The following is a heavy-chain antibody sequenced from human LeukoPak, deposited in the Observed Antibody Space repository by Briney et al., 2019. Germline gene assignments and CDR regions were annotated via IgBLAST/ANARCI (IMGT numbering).Heavy chain of an antibody. D-gene: IGHD6-13*01. V-gene: IGHV1-69*13. CDR3: ALIAAAEINYYYYYGMDV. CDR2: IIPIFGTA. Sequence: ASVKVSCKASGGTFSSYAISWVRQAPGQGLEWMGGIIPIFGTANYAQKFQGRITITADESTSTAYMELSSLRSEDTAVYYCALIAAAEINYYYYYGMDVWGQGTTVTVSS. J-gene: IGHJ6*02. CDR1: GGTFSSYA.